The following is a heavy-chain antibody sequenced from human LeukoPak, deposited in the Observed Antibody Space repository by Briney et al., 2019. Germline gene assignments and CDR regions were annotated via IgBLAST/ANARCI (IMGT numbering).Heavy chain of an antibody. Sequence: ASAKVSCKASGYTFTGYYMHWVRQAPGQGLEWMGWINPNSGGTNYAQKFQGRVTMTRDTSISTAYMELSRLRSDDTAVYYCAKERTYYDFWSGYGFCAFDIWGQGTMVTVSS. J-gene: IGHJ3*02. CDR1: GYTFTGYY. D-gene: IGHD3-3*01. CDR3: AKERTYYDFWSGYGFCAFDI. V-gene: IGHV1-2*02. CDR2: INPNSGGT.